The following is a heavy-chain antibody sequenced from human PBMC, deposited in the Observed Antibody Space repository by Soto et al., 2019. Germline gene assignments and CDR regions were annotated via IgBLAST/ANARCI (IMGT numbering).Heavy chain of an antibody. J-gene: IGHJ4*02. Sequence: PGGSLRLSCVASGFTFTNYAMSWVRQAPEKGLEWVSTISGSGDNTYYVDSVKGRFTISRDNSKNTLYLQMNNLRAEDTAVYLCAKDRGMTTVTTVDEWGQGALVTVSS. CDR2: ISGSGDNT. CDR1: GFTFTNYA. V-gene: IGHV3-23*01. CDR3: AKDRGMTTVTTVDE. D-gene: IGHD4-17*01.